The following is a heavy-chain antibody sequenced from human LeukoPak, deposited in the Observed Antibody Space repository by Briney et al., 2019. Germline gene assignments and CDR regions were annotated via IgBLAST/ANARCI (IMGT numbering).Heavy chain of an antibody. CDR2: INPNSGGT. D-gene: IGHD6-13*01. Sequence: GASVKVSCKASGYTFTGYYMHWVRQAPGQGLEWMGWINPNSGGTNYAQKFQGRVTMTRDTSISTAYMELSRLRSDDTAVYYCASEVAAAGTPLDYWGQGTLVTVSS. CDR1: GYTFTGYY. V-gene: IGHV1-2*02. CDR3: ASEVAAAGTPLDY. J-gene: IGHJ4*02.